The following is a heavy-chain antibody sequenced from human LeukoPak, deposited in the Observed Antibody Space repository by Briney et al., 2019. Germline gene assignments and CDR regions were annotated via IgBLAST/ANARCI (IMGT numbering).Heavy chain of an antibody. D-gene: IGHD6-6*01. CDR3: ARVIDTSSTPPVY. J-gene: IGHJ4*02. CDR1: GFSFSSFA. V-gene: IGHV3-33*01. Sequence: GGSLRLSCALSGFSFSSFAMHWVRHAPGKGLEWVALIWYDGSKTYYADSVKGRFTVSRDSAKTTLYLQMNSLRAEDTAVYYCARVIDTSSTPPVYWGQGTLVTVSS. CDR2: IWYDGSKT.